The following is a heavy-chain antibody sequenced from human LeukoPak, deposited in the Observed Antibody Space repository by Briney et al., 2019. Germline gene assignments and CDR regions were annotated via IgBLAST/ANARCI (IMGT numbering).Heavy chain of an antibody. V-gene: IGHV1-2*02. D-gene: IGHD5-12*01. CDR3: ARVKEYSGYVDPYYYYYMGV. CDR1: GYTFTGYY. CDR2: INPNSGGT. J-gene: IGHJ6*03. Sequence: ASVKVSCKASGYTFTGYYMHWARQAPGQGLEWMGWINPNSGGTNYAQKFQGRVTMTRDTAISTAYMELSRLRSDDTAVYYCARVKEYSGYVDPYYYYYMGVWGKGTTVTISS.